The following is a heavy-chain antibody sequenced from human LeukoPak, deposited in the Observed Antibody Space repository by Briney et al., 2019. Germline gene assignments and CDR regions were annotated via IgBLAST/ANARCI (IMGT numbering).Heavy chain of an antibody. J-gene: IGHJ3*02. CDR3: AREDYDSSGYYGEGAFDI. CDR1: GFTFSNYG. Sequence: GGSLRLSCAASGFTFSNYGMSWVRQAPGKGLEWVSAISGSGGSTYHADSVKGRFTISRDNSKNTLYLQMNSLRAEDTAVYYCAREDYDSSGYYGEGAFDIWGQGTMVTVSS. V-gene: IGHV3-23*01. D-gene: IGHD3-22*01. CDR2: ISGSGGST.